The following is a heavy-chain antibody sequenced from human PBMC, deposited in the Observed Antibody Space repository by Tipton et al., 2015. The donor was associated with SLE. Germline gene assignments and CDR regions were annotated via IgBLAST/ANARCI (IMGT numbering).Heavy chain of an antibody. J-gene: IGHJ6*03. D-gene: IGHD5/OR15-5a*01. CDR1: GGSFSGYS. CDR3: AHRGVSTIDYYYYYMDV. CDR2: INHSGST. V-gene: IGHV4-34*01. Sequence: GLVKPSETLSLTCAVYGGSFSGYSWSWIRQPPGKGLEWIGEINHSGSTNYNPSLKSRVTISVDTSNNQFSLKLSSVTAADAAVYYCAHRGVSTIDYYYYYMDVWGKGTTVTVSS.